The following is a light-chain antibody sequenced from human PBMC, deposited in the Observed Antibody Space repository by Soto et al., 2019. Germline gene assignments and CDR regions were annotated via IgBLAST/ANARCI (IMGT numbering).Light chain of an antibody. CDR2: DVN. J-gene: IGLJ2*01. CDR3: GSYTTSSTVV. Sequence: QSALTQPASVSGSPGQSITISCTGTSSDVGSYPYVSWYQQHPGKAPKLMIYDVNSRPSGVSNRFSGSKSGNKASLTISGLQAEDEADYYCGSYTTSSTVVFGGGTKVTVL. CDR1: SSDVGSYPY. V-gene: IGLV2-14*03.